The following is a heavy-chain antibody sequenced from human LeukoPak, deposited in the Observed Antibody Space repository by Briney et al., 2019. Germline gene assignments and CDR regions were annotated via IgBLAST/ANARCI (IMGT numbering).Heavy chain of an antibody. CDR1: GFTYSHNG. J-gene: IGHJ4*01. V-gene: IGHV3-30*02. D-gene: IGHD2-21*01. CDR2: IQYDGNTI. Sequence: GGSLRLSCVASGFTYSHNGMHWVRQAPGKGLEWVAFIQYDGNTIFYADSVKGRFTISRDNSKNTVYLQMNSLRVEDAGVYYCAKAPVTSCRGAFCYPFDYWGHGTLVTVSS. CDR3: AKAPVTSCRGAFCYPFDY.